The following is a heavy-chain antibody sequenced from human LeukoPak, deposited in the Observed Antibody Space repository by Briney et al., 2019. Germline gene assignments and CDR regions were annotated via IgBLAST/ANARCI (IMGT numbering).Heavy chain of an antibody. CDR1: GGSFSDYY. J-gene: IGHJ4*02. CDR2: INHSGST. Sequence: SETLSLTCAVYGGSFSDYYYTWIRQPPGKGLEWSGEINHSGSTNYNPSLKSRVTISVDTSKNQFSLKLSSVTAADTAVYYCASGVAAPALGWGQGTLVTVSS. D-gene: IGHD6-13*01. V-gene: IGHV4-34*01. CDR3: ASGVAAPALG.